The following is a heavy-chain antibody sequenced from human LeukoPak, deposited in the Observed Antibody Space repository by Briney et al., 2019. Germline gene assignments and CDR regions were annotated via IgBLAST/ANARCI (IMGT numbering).Heavy chain of an antibody. Sequence: GGSLRLSCAAPGFTFSSYAMSWVRQAPGKGLEWVSVISGSAAGTCYADSVKGRFTISRDNSKNTLYLQMNSLRVEDMAEYYCAKLRGTSTGAFDIWGQGTMVTVSS. CDR2: ISGSAAGT. V-gene: IGHV3-23*01. CDR3: AKLRGTSTGAFDI. J-gene: IGHJ3*02. CDR1: GFTFSSYA. D-gene: IGHD2-2*01.